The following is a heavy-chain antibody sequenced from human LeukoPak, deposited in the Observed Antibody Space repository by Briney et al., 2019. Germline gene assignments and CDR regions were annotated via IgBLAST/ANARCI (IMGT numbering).Heavy chain of an antibody. CDR1: GGSFSGYY. Sequence: SETLSLTCAVYGGSFSGYYWSWIRQPPGKGLEWIGDINHSGSTNYNPSLKSRVTISVDTSKNQFALKLSSVTAADTAVYYCARGLREYSNNTFDYWGQGTLVTVSS. CDR3: ARGLREYSNNTFDY. V-gene: IGHV4-34*01. J-gene: IGHJ4*02. D-gene: IGHD4-11*01. CDR2: INHSGST.